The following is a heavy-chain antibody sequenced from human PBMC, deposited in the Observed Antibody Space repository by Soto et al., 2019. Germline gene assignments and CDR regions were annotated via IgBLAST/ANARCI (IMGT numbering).Heavy chain of an antibody. CDR2: FRGDGTGA. CDR1: GFTVSSNY. CDR3: ARDGSRGGYCISTSCSGSIDY. D-gene: IGHD2-2*01. V-gene: IGHV3-53*01. Sequence: GGSLRLSCAASGFTVSSNYMTWVRQAPGKGLEWVSAFRGDGTGAHYADSVKGRFTISGDNSKNTLYLHMNSLRAEDTAVYYCARDGSRGGYCISTSCSGSIDYWGQGTLVTVSS. J-gene: IGHJ4*02.